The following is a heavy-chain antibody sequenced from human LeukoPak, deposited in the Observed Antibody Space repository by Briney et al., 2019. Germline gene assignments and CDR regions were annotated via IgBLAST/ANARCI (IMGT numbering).Heavy chain of an antibody. Sequence: ASVKVSCKASGYTFTSYYMHWVRQAPGQGLEWMGIINPSGGSTSYAQKFQGRVTMTRDTSTSTVYMELSSLRSEDTAVYYCARDLLDSSSWSNPGGMDVWGKGTTVTVSS. CDR1: GYTFTSYY. CDR3: ARDLLDSSSWSNPGGMDV. D-gene: IGHD6-13*01. V-gene: IGHV1-46*01. J-gene: IGHJ6*04. CDR2: INPSGGST.